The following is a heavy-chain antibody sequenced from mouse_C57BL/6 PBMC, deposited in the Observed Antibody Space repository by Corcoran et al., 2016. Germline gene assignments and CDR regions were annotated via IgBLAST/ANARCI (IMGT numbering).Heavy chain of an antibody. Sequence: QVQLQQSGAELARPGASVKLSCKASGYTFTSYGISWVKQRTGQGLEWIGEIYPRSGNTYYNEKFKGKATLTADKSSSTAYMELRSLTSEDSAVYFCARSCYYSNYYAMDYWGQGTSVTVSS. V-gene: IGHV1-81*01. CDR1: GYTFTSYG. CDR3: ARSCYYSNYYAMDY. CDR2: IYPRSGNT. D-gene: IGHD2-5*01. J-gene: IGHJ4*01.